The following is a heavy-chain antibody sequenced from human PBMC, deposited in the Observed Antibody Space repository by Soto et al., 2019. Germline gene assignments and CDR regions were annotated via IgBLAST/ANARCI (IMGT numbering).Heavy chain of an antibody. V-gene: IGHV1-18*01. Sequence: ASVKVSCKTSGYRFSDYGINWVRQAPGQGLEWLGWISPYSDDTKYAHIVQGRVYMSIDRSSRTAYMELRSLRSDDTAVYYCARIADCSITTCSFPSMFHIRGYYYYYGMDVRGQRTKVTVSS. CDR3: ARIADCSITTCSFPSMFHIRGYYYYYGMDV. CDR2: ISPYSDDT. D-gene: IGHD2-2*01. J-gene: IGHJ6*02. CDR1: GYRFSDYG.